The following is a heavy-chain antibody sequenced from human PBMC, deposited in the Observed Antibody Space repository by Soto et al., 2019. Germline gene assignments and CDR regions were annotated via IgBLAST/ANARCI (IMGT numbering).Heavy chain of an antibody. CDR3: ARMVRGVAYFDY. V-gene: IGHV4-59*01. CDR1: GGSISSYY. CDR2: IYYSGST. J-gene: IGHJ4*02. Sequence: SETLSLTCTVSGGSISSYYWSWIRQPPGKGLEWIGYIYYSGSTNYNPSLKSRVTISVDTSKNQFSLKLSSVTAADTAVYYCARMVRGVAYFDYWGQGTLVTAPQ. D-gene: IGHD3-10*01.